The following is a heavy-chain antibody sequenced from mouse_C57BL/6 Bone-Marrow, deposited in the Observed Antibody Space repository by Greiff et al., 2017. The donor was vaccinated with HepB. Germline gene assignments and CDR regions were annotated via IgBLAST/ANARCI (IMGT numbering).Heavy chain of an antibody. Sequence: EVQGVESGGGLVQPGGSLKLSCAASGFTFSDYGMAWVRQAPRKGPEWVAFISNLAYSIYYADTVKGRFTISRDNAKNTLFLQMTSLRSEDTAMYYCASPDYYGSSTGFAYWGQGTLVTVSA. CDR1: GFTFSDYG. D-gene: IGHD1-1*01. CDR2: ISNLAYSI. V-gene: IGHV5-15*01. CDR3: ASPDYYGSSTGFAY. J-gene: IGHJ3*01.